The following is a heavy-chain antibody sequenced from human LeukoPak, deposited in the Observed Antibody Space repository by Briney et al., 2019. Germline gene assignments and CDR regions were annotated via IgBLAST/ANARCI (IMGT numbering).Heavy chain of an antibody. D-gene: IGHD3-10*01. CDR3: AAGLWFGDRAFDY. CDR1: GYSISSGYY. Sequence: SETLSLTWAVSGYSISSGYYWGWIRQPPGKGLEWIGSIYHSGSTYYNPSLKSRVTISVDTSKNQFSLKLSSVTAADTAVYYCAAGLWFGDRAFDYWGQGTLVTVSS. J-gene: IGHJ4*02. V-gene: IGHV4-38-2*01. CDR2: IYHSGST.